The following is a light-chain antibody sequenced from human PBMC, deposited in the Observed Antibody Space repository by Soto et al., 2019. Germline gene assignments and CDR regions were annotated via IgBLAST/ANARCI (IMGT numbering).Light chain of an antibody. V-gene: IGKV3-15*01. CDR3: QQYNNWPQT. CDR2: GAS. J-gene: IGKJ2*01. Sequence: EIVMTQSPATLSVSPGERATLSCRASQSVSSNLAWYQQKPGQAPRLLIYGASTRATGIPARFSGSGSGTEFTLTISSRQSEDVAVYYCQQYNNWPQTFGQGTKLEIK. CDR1: QSVSSN.